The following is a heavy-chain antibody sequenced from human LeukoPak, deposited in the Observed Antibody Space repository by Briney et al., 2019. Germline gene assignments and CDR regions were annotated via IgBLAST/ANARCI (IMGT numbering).Heavy chain of an antibody. J-gene: IGHJ4*02. D-gene: IGHD3-10*01. Sequence: SETLSLTCTVSGGSISSYYWSWIRQPPGKGLEWIGYIYYSGSTNYNPSLKSRVTISVETSKNQFSLKLSSVTAADTAVYYCARADYYGSGSSNDYWGQGTLVTVSS. CDR2: IYYSGST. V-gene: IGHV4-59*01. CDR3: ARADYYGSGSSNDY. CDR1: GGSISSYY.